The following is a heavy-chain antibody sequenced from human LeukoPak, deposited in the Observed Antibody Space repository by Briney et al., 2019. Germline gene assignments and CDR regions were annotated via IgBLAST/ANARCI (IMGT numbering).Heavy chain of an antibody. V-gene: IGHV3-23*01. CDR1: GFTFSSYG. CDR3: AKVLPPWYSSRDDNYYMDV. Sequence: PGGSLRLSCATSGFTFSSYGMSWVRQAPGKGLEWVSVISGSGGSTSYAESVKGRFTISRDNSKSTLFLQMNSLRAEDTAIYYCAKVLPPWYSSRDDNYYMDVWGKGTTVTVSS. CDR2: ISGSGGST. D-gene: IGHD6-13*01. J-gene: IGHJ6*03.